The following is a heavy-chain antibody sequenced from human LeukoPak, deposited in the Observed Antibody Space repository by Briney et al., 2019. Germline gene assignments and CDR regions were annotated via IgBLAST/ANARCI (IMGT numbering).Heavy chain of an antibody. V-gene: IGHV3-7*01. CDR3: ARDRLYITISGVGYYGMDV. Sequence: PGGSLRLSCAASGFTFSSYWMSWVRQAPGKGLEWVANIKQDGSEKYYVDSVKGRFTISRDNAKNSLYLQMNSLRAEDTAVYYCARDRLYITISGVGYYGMDVWGQGTTVTVSS. CDR1: GFTFSSYW. D-gene: IGHD3-3*01. CDR2: IKQDGSEK. J-gene: IGHJ6*02.